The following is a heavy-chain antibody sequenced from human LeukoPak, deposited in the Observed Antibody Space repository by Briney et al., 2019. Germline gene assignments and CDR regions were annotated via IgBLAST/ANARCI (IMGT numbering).Heavy chain of an antibody. J-gene: IGHJ3*02. V-gene: IGHV3-30*03. CDR1: GFTFSSYG. CDR2: ISYDGSNK. CDR3: ARDGELGSPADAFDI. Sequence: PGGSLRLSCAASGFTFSSYGMHWVRQAPGKGLEWVAVISYDGSNKYYADSVKGRFTISRDNSKSTLYLQMNSLRAEDTAVYYCARDGELGSPADAFDIWGQGTMVTVSS. D-gene: IGHD1-26*01.